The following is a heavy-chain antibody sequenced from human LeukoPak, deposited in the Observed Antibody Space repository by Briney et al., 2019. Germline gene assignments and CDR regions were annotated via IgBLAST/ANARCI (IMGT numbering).Heavy chain of an antibody. CDR3: ARAFYSYFDY. J-gene: IGHJ4*02. Sequence: GGSLRLSCAASGLNFRSSWMSWIRQAPGKGLERVANINQDGSEKYYVDSVKGRFTISRDNAKNSLYLQTNSLRVEDTAVYYCARAFYSYFDYWDQGTLVVVST. CDR2: INQDGSEK. CDR1: GLNFRSSW. D-gene: IGHD2/OR15-2a*01. V-gene: IGHV3-7*03.